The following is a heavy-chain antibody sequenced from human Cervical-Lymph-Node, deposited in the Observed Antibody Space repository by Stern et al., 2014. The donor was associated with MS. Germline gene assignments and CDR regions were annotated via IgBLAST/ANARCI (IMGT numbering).Heavy chain of an antibody. Sequence: VQLVESGGGVVQPGRSLRLSCAASGFIFSSYAMHWVRQAPGKGLDWVAFLSSGGSNQFYAASVRGRFTISRDKFNNNLYVQMNSLRPDDTALYSCAIDTFRGGAYYFRYWGQGILITVSS. D-gene: IGHD2-21*01. CDR1: GFIFSSYA. V-gene: IGHV3-30-3*01. CDR3: AIDTFRGGAYYFRY. J-gene: IGHJ4*02. CDR2: LSSGGSNQ.